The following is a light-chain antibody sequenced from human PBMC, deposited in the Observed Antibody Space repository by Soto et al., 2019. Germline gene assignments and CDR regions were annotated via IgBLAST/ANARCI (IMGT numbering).Light chain of an antibody. J-gene: IGKJ1*01. CDR1: QSVSSTH. Sequence: EIVLTQSPGTLSLSPGERATLSCRASQSVSSTHLAWYQQKPGQAPRLLICGASSRATGIPARFSGSGSGTDFTLTISRLEPEDFAVYYCQHFCSSLWTFGQGTKVEIK. CDR2: GAS. V-gene: IGKV3-20*01. CDR3: QHFCSSLWT.